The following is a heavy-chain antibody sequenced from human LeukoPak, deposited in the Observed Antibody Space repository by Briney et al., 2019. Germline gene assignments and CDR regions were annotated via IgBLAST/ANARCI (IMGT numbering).Heavy chain of an antibody. D-gene: IGHD6-6*01. J-gene: IGHJ6*03. CDR2: VFYSGST. CDR3: ARGSSGHYYYYMDV. Sequence: SETLSLTCTVSGGSVSSSSYHWGWIRQPPGKGLEWIGSVFYSGSTYYNPSLKSRVTISVDTSKNQFSLKLSSVTAADTAVYYCARGSSGHYYYYMDVWGKGTTVTVSS. V-gene: IGHV4-39*07. CDR1: GGSVSSSSYH.